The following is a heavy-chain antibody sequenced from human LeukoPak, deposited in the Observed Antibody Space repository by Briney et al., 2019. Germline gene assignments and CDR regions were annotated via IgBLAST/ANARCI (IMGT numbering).Heavy chain of an antibody. D-gene: IGHD3-3*01. CDR2: IYYSGST. CDR1: AGSISSGDYY. V-gene: IGHV4-30-4*08. CDR3: ARTSYYDFWSGPI. J-gene: IGHJ3*02. Sequence: SETLSLTCTVSAGSISSGDYYWSWIRQPPGKGLEWIGYIYYSGSTYYNPSLKSRVTISVDTSKNQFSLKLSSVTAADTAVYYCARTSYYDFWSGPIWGQGTMVTVSS.